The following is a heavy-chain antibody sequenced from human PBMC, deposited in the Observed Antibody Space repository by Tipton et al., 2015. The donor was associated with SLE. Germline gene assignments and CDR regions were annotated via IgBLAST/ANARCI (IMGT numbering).Heavy chain of an antibody. J-gene: IGHJ6*03. Sequence: LRLSCTVSGGSISSDRYYWSWTRQPAGKGLEWIGHIHTSGSTKYNPSLKRRVTISVDTSKNQFSLRLNSVTAADTAVYYRARASSIAARYFYYYMDVCGKGTAVTVSS. CDR3: ARASSIAARYFYYYMDV. D-gene: IGHD6-6*01. CDR2: IHTSGST. CDR1: GGSISSDRYY. V-gene: IGHV4-61*09.